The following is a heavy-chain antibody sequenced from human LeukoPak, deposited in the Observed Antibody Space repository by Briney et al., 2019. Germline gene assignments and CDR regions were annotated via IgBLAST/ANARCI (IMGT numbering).Heavy chain of an antibody. CDR1: GGSFSGYY. CDR2: INHSGST. V-gene: IGHV4-34*01. D-gene: IGHD3-10*01. CDR3: ARGPGIGITMVRGVIIPFDY. J-gene: IGHJ4*02. Sequence: SETLSLTCAVYGGSFSGYYWSWIRQPPGKGLEWIGEINHSGSTNYNPSLKSRVTISVDTSKNQFSLTLSSVTAADAAVYYCARGPGIGITMVRGVIIPFDYWGQGTLVTVSS.